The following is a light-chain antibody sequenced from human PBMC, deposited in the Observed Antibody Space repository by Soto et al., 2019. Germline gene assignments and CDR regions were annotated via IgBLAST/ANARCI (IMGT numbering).Light chain of an antibody. CDR2: GVS. J-gene: IGLJ1*01. V-gene: IGLV2-14*01. Sequence: HSVLTQPASVSGSPGQSITISCTGTITDIGAYNYVSWYQQHPGKAPTLLIYGVSSRPSGVSNRFSGSKSGNAAYLTISGLQADDEAEYYCSSYTSSITPYVFGTGTKLSVL. CDR3: SSYTSSITPYV. CDR1: ITDIGAYNY.